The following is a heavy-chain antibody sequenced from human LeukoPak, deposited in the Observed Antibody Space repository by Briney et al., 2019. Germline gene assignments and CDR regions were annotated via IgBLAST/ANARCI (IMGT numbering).Heavy chain of an antibody. V-gene: IGHV1-8*01. CDR2: MNPNSGNT. D-gene: IGHD3-16*02. CDR1: GYTFTSYD. Sequence: ASVKVSCKASGYTFTSYDINWVRQATGQGLEWMGWMNPNSGNTGYAQKFQGRVTMTRNTSISTAYMELSSLRSEDTAVYYCASSGYYDYVWGSYRPQDAFDIWGQGTMVTVSS. CDR3: ASSGYYDYVWGSYRPQDAFDI. J-gene: IGHJ3*02.